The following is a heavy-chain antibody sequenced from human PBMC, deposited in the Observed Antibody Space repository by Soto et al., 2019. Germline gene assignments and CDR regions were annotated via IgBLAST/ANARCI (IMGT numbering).Heavy chain of an antibody. V-gene: IGHV1-46*01. CDR3: ARDSSGFHWFDA. J-gene: IGHJ5*02. CDR1: GYTLTSDY. D-gene: IGHD3-22*01. CDR2: MNPSGSST. Sequence: ASVKVSCKASGYTLTSDYMHWVRRAPGQGLECMAIMNPSGSSTSYAQKFQYRLTMTRDTSTSTVYMELRSLRSEDTAVYYCARDSSGFHWFDAWGQGTLVTVSS.